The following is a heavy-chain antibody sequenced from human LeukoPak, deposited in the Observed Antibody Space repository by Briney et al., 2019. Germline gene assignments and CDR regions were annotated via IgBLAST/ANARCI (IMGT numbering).Heavy chain of an antibody. CDR1: GFTFSSYS. J-gene: IGHJ4*02. Sequence: PGGSLRLSCAASGFTFSSYSMNWVRQAPGKGLEWVSSISSSSSYIYYADSVKGRFTISRDNAKNSLYLQMNSLRAEDTAVYYCARAKSGYEQIDYWGQGTLVTVSS. V-gene: IGHV3-21*01. CDR3: ARAKSGYEQIDY. CDR2: ISSSSSYI. D-gene: IGHD5-12*01.